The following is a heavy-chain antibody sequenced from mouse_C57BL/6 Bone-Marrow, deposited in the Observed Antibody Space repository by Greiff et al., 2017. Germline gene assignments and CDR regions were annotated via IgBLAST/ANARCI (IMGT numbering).Heavy chain of an antibody. CDR2: IHPNSGST. D-gene: IGHD2-2*01. Sequence: QVQLQQPGAELVKPGASVKLSCKASGYTFTSYWMHWVKQRPGQGLEWIGMIHPNSGSTNYNEKFKSKATLTVDKSSSTAYMQLSSLTSEDSAVYYCARKGGMVTTTDDCFAYWGQGTLVTVSA. V-gene: IGHV1-64*01. CDR1: GYTFTSYW. CDR3: ARKGGMVTTTDDCFAY. J-gene: IGHJ3*01.